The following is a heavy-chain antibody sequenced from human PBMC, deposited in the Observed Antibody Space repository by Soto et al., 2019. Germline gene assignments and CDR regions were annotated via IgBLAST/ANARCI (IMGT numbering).Heavy chain of an antibody. Sequence: SVKVSCEASGYSFTSYFMHWVRQAPGQGLEWMGIINPYDATTSYAQNFRGRVSMTTDTSTSTAYMELSSLRSEDTAVYYCARAAARYCSSISCYSDCWGQGTLVTVSS. V-gene: IGHV1-46*03. CDR3: ARAAARYCSSISCYSDC. J-gene: IGHJ4*02. CDR1: GYSFTSYF. D-gene: IGHD2-2*01. CDR2: INPYDATT.